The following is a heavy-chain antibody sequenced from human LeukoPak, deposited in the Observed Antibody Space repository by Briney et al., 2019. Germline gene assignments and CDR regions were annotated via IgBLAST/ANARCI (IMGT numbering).Heavy chain of an antibody. J-gene: IGHJ4*02. CDR1: GGSFSSYY. CDR3: ARGRATLTPLDY. CDR2: IYYSGST. V-gene: IGHV4-39*07. Sequence: SETLSLTCAVYGGSFSSYYWGWIRQPPGKGLEWIGSIYYSGSTYYNPSLKSRVTISVDTSKNQFSLKLSSVTAADTAVYYCARGRATLTPLDYWGQGTLVTVSS. D-gene: IGHD2-15*01.